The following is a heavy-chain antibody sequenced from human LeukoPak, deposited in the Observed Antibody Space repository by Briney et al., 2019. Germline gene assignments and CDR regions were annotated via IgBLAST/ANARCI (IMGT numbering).Heavy chain of an antibody. D-gene: IGHD5-24*01. V-gene: IGHV4-39*01. CDR1: GGSISNSSYY. Sequence: SETLSLTCTVSGGSISNSSYYWGWIRQPPGKGLEWIGSMYYSGSTYYNPSLKSRATIPVDMSKNQFSLKLSSVTAADTAVYYCARHGRMGTINRSYWGQGTLVTVSS. CDR3: ARHGRMGTINRSY. CDR2: MYYSGST. J-gene: IGHJ4*02.